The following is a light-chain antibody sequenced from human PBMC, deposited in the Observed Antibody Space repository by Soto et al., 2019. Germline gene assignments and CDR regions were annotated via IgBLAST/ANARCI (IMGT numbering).Light chain of an antibody. CDR3: QKYNSAPRT. V-gene: IGKV1-27*01. J-gene: IGKJ1*01. CDR1: QGISNY. CDR2: TAS. Sequence: DIQMTHSPSSLSASVGDRVTITCRTTQGISNYLAWYQQKPGKIPKLLIYTASTLQSGVPSRFSGSRSGTDFSLTISSLQPEDVATYYCQKYNSAPRTFGQGTKVEIK.